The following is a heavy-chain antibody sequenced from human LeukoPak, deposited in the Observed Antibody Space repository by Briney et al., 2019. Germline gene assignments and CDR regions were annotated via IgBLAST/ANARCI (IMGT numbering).Heavy chain of an antibody. Sequence: GESLKISCRASGYSFTTYWIGWVRQMPGRGLEWMGVIFPADSDTRYSPSFQGQVTISADKSISTAYLQWSSLKASDTAMYYCASVYSSTSWDYWGQGTLVTVSS. D-gene: IGHD6-13*01. CDR2: IFPADSDT. CDR1: GYSFTTYW. J-gene: IGHJ4*02. V-gene: IGHV5-51*01. CDR3: ASVYSSTSWDY.